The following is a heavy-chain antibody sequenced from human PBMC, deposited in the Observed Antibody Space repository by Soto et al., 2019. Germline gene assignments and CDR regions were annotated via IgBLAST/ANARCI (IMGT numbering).Heavy chain of an antibody. Sequence: PGGSLRLSCAASRFSFSSAWMSWVRQAPGKGLEWVGRIKSKSDGGTTDYAAPVKGRFTISRDDSKNTLYLQMNSLKTEDTAVYYCATERFLEWLLHVPQFDYWGQGTLVTVSS. CDR2: IKSKSDGGTT. J-gene: IGHJ4*02. V-gene: IGHV3-15*01. CDR1: RFSFSSAW. CDR3: ATERFLEWLLHVPQFDY. D-gene: IGHD3-3*01.